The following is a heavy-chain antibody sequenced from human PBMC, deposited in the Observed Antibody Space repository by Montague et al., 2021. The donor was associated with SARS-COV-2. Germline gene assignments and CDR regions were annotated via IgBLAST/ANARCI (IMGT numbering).Heavy chain of an antibody. J-gene: IGHJ5*02. CDR1: VGSISNYY. CDR2: IYYSGSA. V-gene: IGHV4-59*01. CDR3: ARAYCGGDCHVGP. D-gene: IGHD2-21*02. Sequence: SETLSLTCTVPVGSISNYYWTWIRQPPGKGLEWIGYIYYSGSANYNPSLKSRSTISVDTSNNQFSLRLSSVTAADTAVYYCARAYCGGDCHVGPWGQGILVTVSS.